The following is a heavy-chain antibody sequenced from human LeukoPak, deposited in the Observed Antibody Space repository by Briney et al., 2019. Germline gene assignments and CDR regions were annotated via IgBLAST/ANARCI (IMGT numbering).Heavy chain of an antibody. D-gene: IGHD6-19*01. CDR1: GYTFTSYG. V-gene: IGHV1-18*01. CDR3: ARDRIAVAGPTPGAADY. J-gene: IGHJ4*02. Sequence: ASVKVSCKASGYTFTSYGISWVRQAPGQGLEWMGWISAYNGNTNYAQKLQGRVTMTTDTSTSTAYMELRSRRSDDTAVYYRARDRIAVAGPTPGAADYWGQGTLVTVSS. CDR2: ISAYNGNT.